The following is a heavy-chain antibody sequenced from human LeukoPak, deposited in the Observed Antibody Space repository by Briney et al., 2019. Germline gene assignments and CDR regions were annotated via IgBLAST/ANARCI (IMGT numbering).Heavy chain of an antibody. J-gene: IGHJ4*02. D-gene: IGHD2-2*03. CDR3: ARTGVLDYLYYFGY. Sequence: EASQTLSLTCTVSGGSISSGSYYWSWIRQPAGKGLEWIGRIYTSGSTNYNPSLKSRVTISVDTSKNQFSLKLSSVTAADTAVYYCARTGVLDYLYYFGYWGQGTLVTVSS. V-gene: IGHV4-61*02. CDR1: GGSISSGSYY. CDR2: IYTSGST.